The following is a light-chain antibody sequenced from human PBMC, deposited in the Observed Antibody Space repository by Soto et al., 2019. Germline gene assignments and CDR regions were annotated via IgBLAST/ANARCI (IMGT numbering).Light chain of an antibody. CDR1: QSVISFH. CDR3: QQRSNWPSIT. CDR2: DAS. V-gene: IGKV3-11*01. J-gene: IGKJ5*01. Sequence: DIVLTQSPATLSLSPGEGSTLSCGASQSVISFHLAWYQQKPGQSPRLLIYDASNRATGIPARFSGSGSGTDFTLTISSLEPEDFAVYYCQQRSNWPSITFGQGTRLEI.